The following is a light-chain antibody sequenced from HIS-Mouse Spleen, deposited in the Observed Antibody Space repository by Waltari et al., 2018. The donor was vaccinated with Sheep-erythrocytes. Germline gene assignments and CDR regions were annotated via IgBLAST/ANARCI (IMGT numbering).Light chain of an antibody. CDR2: QDS. CDR3: QTWGSRPVV. J-gene: IGLJ2*01. Sequence: SYELTKPPSVSVSPGQTASITCSGEKLGDKYACWYQQKPGPARVLVIFQDSKRPSGSHERFSGSNSGNTATLTINGTEAMDEAAYYYQTWGSRPVVFGGGTKLSVL. CDR1: KLGDKY. V-gene: IGLV3-1*01.